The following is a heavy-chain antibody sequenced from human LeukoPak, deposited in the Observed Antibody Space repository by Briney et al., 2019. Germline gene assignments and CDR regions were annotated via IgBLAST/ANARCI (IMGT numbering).Heavy chain of an antibody. CDR1: GFIFSSYG. CDR3: AKDGLMRFFDY. Sequence: PGGSLRLSCAASGFIFSSYGMYWVRQAPGKGLEWAAVISNDGNNKQYADSVKGRFTISRDNSKNTLYLHMNSLRADDTAVYHCAKDGLMRFFDYWGQGTLVTVSS. V-gene: IGHV3-30*18. CDR2: ISNDGNNK. J-gene: IGHJ4*02. D-gene: IGHD2-8*01.